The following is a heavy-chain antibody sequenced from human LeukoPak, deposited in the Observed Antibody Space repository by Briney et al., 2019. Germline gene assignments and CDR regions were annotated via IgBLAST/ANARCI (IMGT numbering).Heavy chain of an antibody. Sequence: ASVKVSCKASVCTFTNFYIHWVRQAPGQGLEWMGWMNPNSGDTSYAREFQDRVTITRDTSLNTAYMELSRLRSDDTAVYFCARRPINCIIANCYVDYWGQGTLVTVSS. CDR1: VCTFTNFY. CDR2: MNPNSGDT. CDR3: ARRPINCIIANCYVDY. J-gene: IGHJ4*02. V-gene: IGHV1-2*02. D-gene: IGHD3-3*02.